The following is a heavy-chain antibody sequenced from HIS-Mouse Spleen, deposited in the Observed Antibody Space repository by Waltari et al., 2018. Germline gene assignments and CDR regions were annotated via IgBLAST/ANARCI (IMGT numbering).Heavy chain of an antibody. J-gene: IGHJ4*02. CDR3: AKGDGIVVVITPYFDY. Sequence: EVQLLESGGGLVQPGGSLRLSCAASGFTFSSYAMSWVRQAPGKGLDWVSAISGSGGSTYYADSVKGRFTISRDNSKNTLYLQMNSLRAEDTAVYYCAKGDGIVVVITPYFDYWGQGTLVTVSS. V-gene: IGHV3-23*01. D-gene: IGHD3-22*01. CDR1: GFTFSSYA. CDR2: ISGSGGST.